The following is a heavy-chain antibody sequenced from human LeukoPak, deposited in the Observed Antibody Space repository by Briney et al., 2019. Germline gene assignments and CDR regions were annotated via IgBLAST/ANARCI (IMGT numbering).Heavy chain of an antibody. CDR1: GFTFSSYG. CDR3: AKGYSGYEISGAFDI. Sequence: GRSLRLSCAASGFTFSSYGMHWVRQAPGKGLEWVAVISYDGSNKYYADSVKGRFTISRDNSKNMLYLQMNSLRAEDTAVYYCAKGYSGYEISGAFDIWGQGTMVTVSS. J-gene: IGHJ3*02. D-gene: IGHD5-12*01. V-gene: IGHV3-30*18. CDR2: ISYDGSNK.